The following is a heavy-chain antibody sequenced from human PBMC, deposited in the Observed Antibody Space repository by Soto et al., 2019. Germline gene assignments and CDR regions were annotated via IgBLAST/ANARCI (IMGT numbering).Heavy chain of an antibody. CDR1: GFTFSSYA. V-gene: IGHV3-30-3*01. D-gene: IGHD6-19*01. CDR2: ISYDGSNK. CDR3: ARVNHIRQWLAFDY. Sequence: QVQLVEYGGGVVQPGRSLRLSCAASGFTFSSYAMHWVRQAPGKGLEWVAVISYDGSNKYYADSVKGRFTISRDNSKNTLYLQMNSLRAEDTAVYYCARVNHIRQWLAFDYWGQGTLVTVSS. J-gene: IGHJ4*02.